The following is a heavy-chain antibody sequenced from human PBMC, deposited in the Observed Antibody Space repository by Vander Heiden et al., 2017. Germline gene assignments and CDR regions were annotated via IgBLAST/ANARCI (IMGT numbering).Heavy chain of an antibody. CDR2: IYYSGST. D-gene: IGHD6-13*01. Sequence: QVQLQESGPGLVKPSETLSLTCTVSGGPISSYYWSWIRQPPGKGLEWIGYIYYSGSTNYNPSLKSRVTISVDTSKNQFSLKLSSVTAADTAVYYCARASAGIAAAVFDPWGQGTLVTVSS. J-gene: IGHJ5*02. CDR3: ARASAGIAAAVFDP. V-gene: IGHV4-59*01. CDR1: GGPISSYY.